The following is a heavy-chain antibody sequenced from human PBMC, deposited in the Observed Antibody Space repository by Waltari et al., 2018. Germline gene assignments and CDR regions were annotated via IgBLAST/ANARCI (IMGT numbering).Heavy chain of an antibody. V-gene: IGHV5-51*01. CDR2: IYPVDSET. CDR3: ARDEVEGGAFDI. CDR1: GYSFTSYW. J-gene: IGHJ3*02. D-gene: IGHD1-1*01. Sequence: EVQLVQSGAEVKKPGESLKISCKGSGYSFTSYWIGWVRQMPGKGLEWMGIIYPVDSETRYSPSFQGQVTISRDNSKNTLYLQMNSLRAEDTAVYYCARDEVEGGAFDIWGQGTMVTVSS.